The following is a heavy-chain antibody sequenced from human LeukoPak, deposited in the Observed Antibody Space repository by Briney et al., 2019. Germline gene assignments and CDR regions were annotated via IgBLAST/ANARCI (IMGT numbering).Heavy chain of an antibody. CDR3: ALVYSGYDG. CDR2: ISYDGSKK. V-gene: IGHV3-30*03. D-gene: IGHD5-12*01. CDR1: GFTFSSYG. Sequence: GGSLRLSCAASGFTFSSYGMHWVRQAPGKGLEWVAVISYDGSKKYYADSVKDRFTISRDNSKNTLYLQMNSLRAEDTAVYYCALVYSGYDGWGQGTLVTVSS. J-gene: IGHJ4*02.